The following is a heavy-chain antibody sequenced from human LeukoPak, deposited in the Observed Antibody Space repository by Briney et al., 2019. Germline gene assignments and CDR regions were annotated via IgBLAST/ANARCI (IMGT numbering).Heavy chain of an antibody. D-gene: IGHD6-13*01. Sequence: SETLSLTCTVSGGSISSSSYYWGWIRQPPGKGLEWIGSIYYSGSTYYNPPLKSRVTISVDTSKNQFSLKLSSVTAADTAVYYCARQQLAFDYWGQGTLVTVSS. J-gene: IGHJ4*02. CDR3: ARQQLAFDY. CDR2: IYYSGST. CDR1: GGSISSSSYY. V-gene: IGHV4-39*01.